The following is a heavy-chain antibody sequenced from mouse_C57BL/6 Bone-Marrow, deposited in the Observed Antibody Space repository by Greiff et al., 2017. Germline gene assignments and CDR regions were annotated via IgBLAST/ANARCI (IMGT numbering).Heavy chain of an antibody. CDR3: ARDVHYYGSSPWFAY. J-gene: IGHJ3*01. Sequence: EVQLVESGGGLVKPGGSLKLSCAASGFTFSSYAMSWVRQTPEKRLEWVATISDGGSYTYYPDNVKGRFTISRDNAKNNLYLQMSHLKSEDTAMYYCARDVHYYGSSPWFAYWGQGTLGTVSA. CDR2: ISDGGSYT. CDR1: GFTFSSYA. V-gene: IGHV5-4*01. D-gene: IGHD1-1*01.